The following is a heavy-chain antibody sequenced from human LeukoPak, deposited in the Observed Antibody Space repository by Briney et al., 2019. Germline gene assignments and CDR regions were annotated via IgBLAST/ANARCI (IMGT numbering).Heavy chain of an antibody. V-gene: IGHV4-34*01. Sequence: SETLSLTRAVYGGSFSGYYWSSIRHPPGKGLEWIGEINHSGSTNYNPSLKSRVTISVDTPKNQFSLKLSSVTAADTAVYYCARGRATMVRGVIKRCYFDYWGQGTLVTVSS. J-gene: IGHJ4*02. D-gene: IGHD3-10*01. CDR2: INHSGST. CDR3: ARGRATMVRGVIKRCYFDY. CDR1: GGSFSGYY.